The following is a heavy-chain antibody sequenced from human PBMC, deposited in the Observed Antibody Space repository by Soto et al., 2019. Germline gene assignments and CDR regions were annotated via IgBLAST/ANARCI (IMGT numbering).Heavy chain of an antibody. D-gene: IGHD3-10*01. CDR2: VYSGGAT. V-gene: IGHV3-53*02. Sequence: QLVETGGGWIQPGTSLTLSCAASGFSVSRNYMTWVRQAPGKGLEWVSFVYSGGATFYADPVKGRFILSRDDSQNTMYLQMNNLRAEDTAVYYCARVPGRLWGRGTLVTVAS. CDR1: GFSVSRNY. J-gene: IGHJ4*02. CDR3: ARVPGRL.